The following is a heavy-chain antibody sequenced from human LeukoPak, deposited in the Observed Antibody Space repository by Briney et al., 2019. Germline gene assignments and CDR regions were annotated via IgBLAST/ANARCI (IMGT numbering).Heavy chain of an antibody. D-gene: IGHD4-11*01. CDR3: AKGQYSNWCLGFNY. J-gene: IGHJ4*02. CDR1: GFSFNTYD. CDR2: IRYDGSNE. V-gene: IGHV3-30*02. Sequence: GGTLRLSCAVSGFSFNTYDIHWVRHARPKGLEWGALIRYDGSNEYYADSVKGRFTISRDKSKNTLYLQMNSLRAEDTAVYYCAKGQYSNWCLGFNYWGQGTLVTVSS.